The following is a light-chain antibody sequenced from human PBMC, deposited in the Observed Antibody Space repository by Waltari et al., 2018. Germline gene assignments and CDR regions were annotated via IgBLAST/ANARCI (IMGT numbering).Light chain of an antibody. CDR3: QQYNSYSGYT. Sequence: DIQMTQSPPTLSASVGESVPLTCRASPSISSWLAWYQQKPGKAPKLLIYKASTLKSGVPSRFSGSGSGTEFTLTISSLQPDDFATYYCQQYNSYSGYTFGQGTKLEIK. V-gene: IGKV1-5*03. CDR2: KAS. CDR1: PSISSW. J-gene: IGKJ2*01.